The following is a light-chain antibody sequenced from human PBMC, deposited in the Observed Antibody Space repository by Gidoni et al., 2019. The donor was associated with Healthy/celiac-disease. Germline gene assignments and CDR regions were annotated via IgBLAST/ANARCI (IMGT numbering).Light chain of an antibody. Sequence: EIVMTQSPATLSVSPGERATLPCRASQSVSSNLAWYQQKPGQAPRLLIYVSSTRATGIPARFSVSGSGTEFTLTISSLQSEDFAVYYCQQYNNWPPMYTFGQGTKLEIK. V-gene: IGKV3-15*01. CDR2: VSS. CDR1: QSVSSN. J-gene: IGKJ2*01. CDR3: QQYNNWPPMYT.